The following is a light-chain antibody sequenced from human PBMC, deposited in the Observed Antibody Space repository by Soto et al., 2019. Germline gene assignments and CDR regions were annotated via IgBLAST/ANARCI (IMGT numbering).Light chain of an antibody. Sequence: ELVITQSPATLSVSPLERATLSCRSTQSVSNNYLACYQQNPGQAPRLLISGASTMAAGIPARFSGSGSGTEFTLAICSLQSEDFAVYYCQHYNPWPWTFGQGTKVDI. CDR2: GAS. J-gene: IGKJ1*01. CDR3: QHYNPWPWT. V-gene: IGKV3-15*01. CDR1: QSVSNN.